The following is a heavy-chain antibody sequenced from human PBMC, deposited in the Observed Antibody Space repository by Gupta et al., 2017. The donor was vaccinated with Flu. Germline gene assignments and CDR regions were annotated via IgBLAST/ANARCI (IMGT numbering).Heavy chain of an antibody. CDR3: AKNGGTGMPYYDH. D-gene: IGHD5-18*01. CDR1: GFTFNSYA. V-gene: IGHV3-23*01. CDR2: ISGDGVYI. Sequence: EVQLLESGGGLVQTGGSLRLSCAASGFTFNSYAMTWVRQAPGKGLEWVSAISGDGVYIYYVDSVKGRFTTSRDNSKSTLYLQMNSLRAEDTAVYYCAKNGGTGMPYYDHWGQGTLVAVSS. J-gene: IGHJ4*02.